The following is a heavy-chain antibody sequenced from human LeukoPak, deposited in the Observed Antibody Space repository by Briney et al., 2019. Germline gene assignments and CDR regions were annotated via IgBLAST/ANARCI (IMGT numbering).Heavy chain of an antibody. Sequence: ASVKVSCKASGGTFSSYAISWVRQAPGQGLEWMGRIIPIFGTANYAQTFQGRVTITTDESTSTAYMELSSLRSEDTAVYYCARHLTITLGFDYWGQGTLVTVSS. D-gene: IGHD5-24*01. CDR1: GGTFSSYA. V-gene: IGHV1-69*05. CDR3: ARHLTITLGFDY. J-gene: IGHJ4*02. CDR2: IIPIFGTA.